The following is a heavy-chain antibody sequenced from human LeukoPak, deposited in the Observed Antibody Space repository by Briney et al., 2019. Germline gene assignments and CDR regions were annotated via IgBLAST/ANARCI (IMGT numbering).Heavy chain of an antibody. CDR2: ISWDGGST. Sequence: GGSLRLSCAASGFTFDDYTMHWVRQAPGKGLEWVSLISWDGGSTYYADSVKGRFTISRDNSKNSLYLQMNSLRTEDTALYYCTKDIPVEAVAGYFQHWGQGTLVTVSS. CDR1: GFTFDDYT. J-gene: IGHJ1*01. D-gene: IGHD6-19*01. V-gene: IGHV3-43*01. CDR3: TKDIPVEAVAGYFQH.